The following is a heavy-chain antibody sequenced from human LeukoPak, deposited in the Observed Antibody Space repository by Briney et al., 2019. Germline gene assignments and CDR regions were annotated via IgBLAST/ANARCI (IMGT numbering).Heavy chain of an antibody. CDR2: ITTSSSSM. J-gene: IGHJ4*02. V-gene: IGHV3-21*01. Sequence: PGGSLRLSCAASGFTFSTYTMNWVRQAPGKGLEWVSSITTSSSSMSYADSVKGRFTISRDNAKNSLYLQMNSLRAEDTAVYYCARDFGSGRRWFDYWGRGTLVTVSS. CDR1: GFTFSTYT. CDR3: ARDFGSGRRWFDY. D-gene: IGHD4-23*01.